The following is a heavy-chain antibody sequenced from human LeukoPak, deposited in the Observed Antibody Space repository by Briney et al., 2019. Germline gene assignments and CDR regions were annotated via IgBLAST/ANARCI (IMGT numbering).Heavy chain of an antibody. CDR3: AKGYYQGYYYYGMDV. J-gene: IGHJ6*02. V-gene: IGHV3-74*01. CDR2: MSSDGSNT. Sequence: GGSLRLSCAASGFTFSGYWMHWVRRVPGKGLVWVSRMSSDGSNTGHADSVKGRFTISRDNAKKMVYLQMNSLRVEDTAVYYCAKGYYQGYYYYGMDVWGQGTTVTVSS. D-gene: IGHD1-26*01. CDR1: GFTFSGYW.